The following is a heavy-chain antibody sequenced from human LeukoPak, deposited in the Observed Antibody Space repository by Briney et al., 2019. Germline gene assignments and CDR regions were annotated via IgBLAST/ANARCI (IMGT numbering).Heavy chain of an antibody. CDR3: AELGITMIGGV. Sequence: GGSLRLSCAASGFTFDDYAMHWVRQAPGKGLEWVSGISWNSGSIGYADSVKGRFTISRDNAKKSLYLQMNSLRAEDTAVYYCAELGITMIGGVWGKGTTVTISS. D-gene: IGHD3-10*02. CDR2: ISWNSGSI. J-gene: IGHJ6*04. V-gene: IGHV3-9*01. CDR1: GFTFDDYA.